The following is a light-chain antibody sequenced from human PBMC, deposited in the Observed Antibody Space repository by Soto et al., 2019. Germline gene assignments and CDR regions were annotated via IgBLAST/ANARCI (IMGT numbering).Light chain of an antibody. Sequence: DIQMTQSPSSLSASVGERVTITCRASQSISSYLNWYQQKPGKAPKLLIYAASSLQSGVPSRFSGSGSLTDFTLTISSLQPEDFATYYCQQSYSTPLTFGGGTKVEIK. CDR3: QQSYSTPLT. V-gene: IGKV1-39*01. CDR1: QSISSY. CDR2: AAS. J-gene: IGKJ4*01.